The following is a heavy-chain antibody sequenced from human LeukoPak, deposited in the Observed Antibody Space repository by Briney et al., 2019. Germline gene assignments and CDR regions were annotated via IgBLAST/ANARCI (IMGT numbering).Heavy chain of an antibody. J-gene: IGHJ5*02. CDR3: ASVLTAVDRNWFDP. V-gene: IGHV1-18*01. CDR2: ISAYNGNT. CDR1: GYTFTSYG. D-gene: IGHD6-19*01. Sequence: ASVKVSCKASGYTFTSYGISWVRQAPGQGLEWMGWISAYNGNTNYAQKLQGRVTMTTDTSTSTAYMELRSLRSDDTAVYYCASVLTAVDRNWFDPWGQGTLVTVSS.